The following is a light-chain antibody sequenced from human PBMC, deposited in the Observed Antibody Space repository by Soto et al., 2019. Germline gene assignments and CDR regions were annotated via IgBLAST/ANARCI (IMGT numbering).Light chain of an antibody. CDR3: QQYGSSPWT. Sequence: ETVLTQSPGTLSLSPGERATLSCRASQTIRSNYLAWYRQTPGQAPRLLIYGASNRATGIADRFSGSWSGTYFTLIISRLEPEDFALYYCQQYGSSPWTFGQGTKVEIK. J-gene: IGKJ1*01. CDR1: QTIRSNY. V-gene: IGKV3-20*01. CDR2: GAS.